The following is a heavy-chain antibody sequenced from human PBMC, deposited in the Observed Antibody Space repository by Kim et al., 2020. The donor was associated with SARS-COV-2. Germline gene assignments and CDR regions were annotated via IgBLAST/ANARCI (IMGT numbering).Heavy chain of an antibody. D-gene: IGHD6-6*01. CDR1: GGSFSGYY. CDR2: INHSGST. J-gene: IGHJ5*02. Sequence: ETLSLTCAVYGGSFSGYYWSWIRQPPGKGLEWIGEINHSGSTNYNPSLKSRVTISVDTSKNQFSLKLSSVTAADTAVYYCARRKRPPASSNWFDPWGQGTLVTVSS. V-gene: IGHV4-34*01. CDR3: ARRKRPPASSNWFDP.